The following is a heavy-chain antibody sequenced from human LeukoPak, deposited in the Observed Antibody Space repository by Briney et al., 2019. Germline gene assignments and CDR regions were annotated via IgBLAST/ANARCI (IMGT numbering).Heavy chain of an antibody. CDR2: IYYSGST. Sequence: SETLSLTCTVSGGSISSYYWSWIRQPPGKGLEWIGYIYYSGSTNYNPSLKSRVTISVDTSKNQFTLKLSSVTAADTAVYYCARVLAVAGEYYFDYWGQGTLVTVSS. D-gene: IGHD6-19*01. CDR1: GGSISSYY. J-gene: IGHJ4*02. V-gene: IGHV4-59*01. CDR3: ARVLAVAGEYYFDY.